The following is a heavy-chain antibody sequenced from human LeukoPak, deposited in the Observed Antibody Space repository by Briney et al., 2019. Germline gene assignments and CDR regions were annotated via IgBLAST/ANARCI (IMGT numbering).Heavy chain of an antibody. J-gene: IGHJ4*02. CDR2: MSSSGDST. Sequence: GGSLRLSCAASGFSFTKYAMSWVRQALRKGLEWVSGMSSSGDSTDYADSVKGRFTISRDNSKNTLYLQMDSLRVEDTAVFYCAKVSFDGGVIPYFDSWGQGTVVTVSS. V-gene: IGHV3-23*01. CDR3: AKVSFDGGVIPYFDS. D-gene: IGHD3-16*02. CDR1: GFSFTKYA.